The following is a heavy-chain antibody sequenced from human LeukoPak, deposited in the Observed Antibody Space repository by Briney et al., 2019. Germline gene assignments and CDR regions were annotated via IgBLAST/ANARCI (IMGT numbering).Heavy chain of an antibody. CDR1: GYTFTGYY. V-gene: IGHV1-2*04. Sequence: GASVKVSCKASGYTFTGYYMHWVRQAPGQGLEWMGWINPNSGGTNYAQKFQGWVTMTRDTSISTAYMGLSRLRSDDTAVYYCARENISGWYYYYGMDVWGQGTTVTVSS. CDR2: INPNSGGT. D-gene: IGHD6-19*01. CDR3: ARENISGWYYYYGMDV. J-gene: IGHJ6*02.